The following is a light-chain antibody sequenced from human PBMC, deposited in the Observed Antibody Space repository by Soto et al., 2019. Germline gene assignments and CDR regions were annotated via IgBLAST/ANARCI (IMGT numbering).Light chain of an antibody. CDR3: QQYENLPT. Sequence: DIHMTRSPSSLSASPGDIVTVTFRASQGISNYLAWYQQKPGRAPKLLIYDASNLEARVPSRFRGSGSGTDFTFTISRLQPEDIATYYCQQYENLPTFGQGTRLEIK. CDR2: DAS. J-gene: IGKJ5*01. V-gene: IGKV1-33*01. CDR1: QGISNY.